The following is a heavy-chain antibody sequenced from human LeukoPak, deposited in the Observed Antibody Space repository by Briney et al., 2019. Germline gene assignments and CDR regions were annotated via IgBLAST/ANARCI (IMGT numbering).Heavy chain of an antibody. CDR3: ARDKDDYVWGTYRW. V-gene: IGHV4-38-2*01. CDR1: GYSISSAYY. J-gene: IGHJ4*02. D-gene: IGHD3-16*02. CDR2: IYHTGST. Sequence: PSETLSLTCAVSGYSISSAYYWGWDRQAPGKGLEWIGSIYHTGSTDYNPSLKSRLTISVDMSKNQFSLNLRSVTAADTAVYYCARDKDDYVWGTYRWWGQGMLVTVSS.